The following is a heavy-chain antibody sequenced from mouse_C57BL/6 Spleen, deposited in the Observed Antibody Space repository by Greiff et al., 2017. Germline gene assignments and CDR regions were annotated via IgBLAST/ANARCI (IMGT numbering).Heavy chain of an antibody. D-gene: IGHD1-1*01. V-gene: IGHV5-17*01. CDR3: ARPLYYGSSYDWYFDV. J-gene: IGHJ1*03. CDR2: ISSGSSTI. CDR1: GFTFSDYG. Sequence: EVQGVESGGGLVKPGGSLKLSCAASGFTFSDYGMHWVRQAPEKGLEWVAYISSGSSTIYYADTVKGRFTISRDNAKNTLFLQMTSLRSEDTAMYYCARPLYYGSSYDWYFDVWGTGTTVTVSS.